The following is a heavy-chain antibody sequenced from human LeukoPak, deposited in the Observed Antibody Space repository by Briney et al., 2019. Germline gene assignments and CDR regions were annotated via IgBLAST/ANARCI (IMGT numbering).Heavy chain of an antibody. V-gene: IGHV4-34*01. D-gene: IGHD3-3*01. Sequence: PSETLSLTCAVYGGSFSGYYWSWIRQPPGKGLEWIGEINHSGSTNYNPSLKSRVTISVDTSKNHFSLKLSSVTAADTAVYYCARHMFGDFDYWGQGTLVTVSS. CDR3: ARHMFGDFDY. CDR2: INHSGST. CDR1: GGSFSGYY. J-gene: IGHJ4*02.